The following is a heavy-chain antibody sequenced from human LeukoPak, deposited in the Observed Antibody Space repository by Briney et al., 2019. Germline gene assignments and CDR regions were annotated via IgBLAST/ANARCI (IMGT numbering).Heavy chain of an antibody. CDR2: IRSNAYGGTT. Sequence: GGSLRLSCTASGFTFGDYAMSWFRQAPGKGLEWVSFIRSNAYGGTTEYAASVKGRFTISRDDSKSTAYLQMNSLKTEDTAVYYCTRDQRYCSDTTCPRFDYWGQGTLVTVSS. V-gene: IGHV3-49*03. CDR1: GFTFGDYA. D-gene: IGHD2-2*01. CDR3: TRDQRYCSDTTCPRFDY. J-gene: IGHJ4*02.